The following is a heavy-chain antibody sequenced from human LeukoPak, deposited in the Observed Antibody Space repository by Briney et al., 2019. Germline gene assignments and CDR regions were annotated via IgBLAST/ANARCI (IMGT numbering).Heavy chain of an antibody. V-gene: IGHV3-23*01. CDR3: AILPITMIVVVHDY. CDR2: ISGSGGST. D-gene: IGHD3-22*01. J-gene: IGHJ4*02. CDR1: GFTSSSYA. Sequence: PGGSLRLSCAASGFTSSSYAMSWVRQAPGKGLEWVSAISGSGGSTYYADSVKGRFTISRDNSKNTLYLQMNSLRAEDTAVYYCAILPITMIVVVHDYWGQGTLVTVSS.